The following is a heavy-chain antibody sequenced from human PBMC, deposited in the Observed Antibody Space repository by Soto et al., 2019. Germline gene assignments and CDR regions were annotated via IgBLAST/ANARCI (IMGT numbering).Heavy chain of an antibody. V-gene: IGHV1-69*12. CDR1: GGTFSSYA. CDR2: IIPIFGTA. J-gene: IGHJ2*01. Sequence: QVQLVQSGAEVKKPGSSVKVSCKASGGTFSSYAISWVRQAPGQGLEWMGGIIPIFGTANYAQKFQGRVTLTADDSTSTAYMALSSRRSEDTAVYYCAGTVDTAMPRGWYFDLWGRGTLVTVSS. D-gene: IGHD5-18*01. CDR3: AGTVDTAMPRGWYFDL.